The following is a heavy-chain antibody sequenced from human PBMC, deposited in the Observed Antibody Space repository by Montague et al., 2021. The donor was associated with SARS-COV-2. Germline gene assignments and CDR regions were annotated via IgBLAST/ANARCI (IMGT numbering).Heavy chain of an antibody. CDR1: GGSFSNYY. V-gene: IGHV4-34*01. J-gene: IGHJ3*01. CDR3: ARGRRPVVVAGAGTAGRDFDV. D-gene: IGHD2-15*01. Sequence: SETLSLTCAISGGSFSNYYWSWIRQPPGKGLEWIGEVNQSGTTIYNPSVKSRVIISVDTSKNQFYLRLNSVTAADTAVYYCARGRRPVVVAGAGTAGRDFDVWGQGTMVTVSS. CDR2: VNQSGTT.